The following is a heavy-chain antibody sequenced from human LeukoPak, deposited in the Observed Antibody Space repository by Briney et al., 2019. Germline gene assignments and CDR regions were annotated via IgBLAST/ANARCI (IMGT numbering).Heavy chain of an antibody. D-gene: IGHD1-26*01. Sequence: SETLSLTCTVSGGSISSGSYYWSWIRQPAGKGLEWIGRIYTSGSTNYNPSLKSRVTISVDTSKNQFSLKLSSVTAADTAVYYCARDYVSVIGSYYTPPDYWGQGTLVTVSS. CDR2: IYTSGST. V-gene: IGHV4-61*02. CDR3: ARDYVSVIGSYYTPPDY. J-gene: IGHJ4*02. CDR1: GGSISSGSYY.